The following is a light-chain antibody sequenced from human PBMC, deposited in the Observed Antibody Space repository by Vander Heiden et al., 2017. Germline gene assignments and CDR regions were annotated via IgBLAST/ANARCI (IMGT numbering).Light chain of an antibody. CDR3: HQYGSSLPYT. V-gene: IGKV3-20*01. CDR2: GAS. CDR1: QSVSTTY. J-gene: IGKJ2*01. Sequence: EIVLTQSPGTLSLSPGERATLSCRASQSVSTTYLAWYQQKHGQAPRLLIYGASSRATGIPDRFSGSAFETDFTLTSSRLEQEDFAAYYCHQYGSSLPYTFGQGTKVESK.